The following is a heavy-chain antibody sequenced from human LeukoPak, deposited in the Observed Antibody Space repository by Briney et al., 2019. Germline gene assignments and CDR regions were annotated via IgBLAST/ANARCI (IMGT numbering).Heavy chain of an antibody. J-gene: IGHJ4*02. CDR2: IIPIFGTA. D-gene: IGHD3-22*01. CDR3: ARGPTAYYYDSSGYNPQYFDY. Sequence: SVKVSCKASGGTFSSYAISWVRQAPGQGLEWMGGIIPIFGTANYAQKFQGRVTITADESTSTAYMELSSLRSEDTAVYYCARGPTAYYYDSSGYNPQYFDYRGQGTLVTVSS. V-gene: IGHV1-69*13. CDR1: GGTFSSYA.